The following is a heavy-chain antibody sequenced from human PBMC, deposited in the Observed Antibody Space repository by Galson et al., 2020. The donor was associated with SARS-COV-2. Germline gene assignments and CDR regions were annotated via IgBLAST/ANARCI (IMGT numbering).Heavy chain of an antibody. J-gene: IGHJ2*01. D-gene: IGHD4-17*01. Sequence: GESLKISCAASGFSVNNNYMSWVRPAPGKGLEWVSIVNRHMNTDYADPVKGRFTISRDNSKNTLSLQMNSLRAEDTALYYCARAQTTVTAGGGWYFDLWGRGTRVSVSS. CDR2: VNRHMNT. CDR3: ARAQTTVTAGGGWYFDL. CDR1: GFSVNNNY. V-gene: IGHV3-53*01.